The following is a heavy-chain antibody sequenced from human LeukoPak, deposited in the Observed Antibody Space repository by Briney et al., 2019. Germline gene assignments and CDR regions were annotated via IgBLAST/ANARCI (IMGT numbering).Heavy chain of an antibody. CDR1: GGSISSGGYS. J-gene: IGHJ4*02. CDR2: IYHSGST. V-gene: IGHV4-30-2*01. Sequence: PSETLSLTCAVSGGSISSGGYSWSWIRQPPGKGLEWIGCIYHSGSTYYNPSLKSRVTISVDRSKNQFSLKLSSVTAADTAVYYCARGYCSSTSCYGFDYWGQGTLVTVSS. D-gene: IGHD2-2*01. CDR3: ARGYCSSTSCYGFDY.